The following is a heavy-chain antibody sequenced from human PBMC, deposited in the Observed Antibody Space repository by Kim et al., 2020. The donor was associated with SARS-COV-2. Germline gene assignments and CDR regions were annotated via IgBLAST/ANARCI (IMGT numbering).Heavy chain of an antibody. V-gene: IGHV3-21*01. Sequence: GGSLRLSCAASGFTFSSYSMNWVRQAPGKGLEWVSSISSSSSYIYYADSVKGRFTISRDNAKNSLYLKMNSLRAENTAVYYCARVSLTQWLVHPAFDYWGQGTLVTVSS. CDR2: ISSSSSYI. J-gene: IGHJ4*02. D-gene: IGHD6-19*01. CDR3: ARVSLTQWLVHPAFDY. CDR1: GFTFSSYS.